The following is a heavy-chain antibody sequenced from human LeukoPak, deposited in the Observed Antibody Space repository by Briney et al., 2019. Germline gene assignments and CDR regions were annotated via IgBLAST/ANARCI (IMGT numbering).Heavy chain of an antibody. CDR2: IYYSGST. V-gene: IGHV4-30-4*07. D-gene: IGHD3-3*01. CDR1: GGSISSGGYS. Sequence: PSETLSLTCAVSGGSISSGGYSWSWIRQPPGKGLEWIGYIYYSGSTYYNPSLKSRVTISVDTSKNQFSLKLSSVTAADTAVYYCARVFVRYYDFWSGYPAYYYYYMDVWGKGTTVTVSS. CDR3: ARVFVRYYDFWSGYPAYYYYYMDV. J-gene: IGHJ6*03.